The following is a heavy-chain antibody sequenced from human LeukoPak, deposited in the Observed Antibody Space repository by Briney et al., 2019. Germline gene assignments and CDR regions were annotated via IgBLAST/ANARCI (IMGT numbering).Heavy chain of an antibody. J-gene: IGHJ4*02. Sequence: GGSLRLSCAASGFGFKDYFMSWIRQAPGEALEWVSYISGSGDAKQYAESVRGRFTVSRDNTKNSLYHQMTGLRAEDTAVYYCARDRRGGRKWFLDHWGRGILVTVSS. CDR1: GFGFKDYF. D-gene: IGHD3-22*01. CDR3: ARDRRGGRKWFLDH. V-gene: IGHV3-11*01. CDR2: ISGSGDAK.